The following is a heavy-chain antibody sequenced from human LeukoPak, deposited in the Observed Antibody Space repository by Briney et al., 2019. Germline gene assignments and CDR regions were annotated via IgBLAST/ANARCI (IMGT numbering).Heavy chain of an antibody. D-gene: IGHD3-22*01. CDR3: AREKLDSRGYVDY. Sequence: GGSLRLSCAASGFTFSSYWMHWVRQAPGKGLVWVSRINSDGSSTSYADSVKGRFTISRDNAKNTLYLQMNSLRAEDTAVYYCAREKLDSRGYVDYWGQGTLVTVSS. CDR1: GFTFSSYW. J-gene: IGHJ4*02. CDR2: INSDGSST. V-gene: IGHV3-74*01.